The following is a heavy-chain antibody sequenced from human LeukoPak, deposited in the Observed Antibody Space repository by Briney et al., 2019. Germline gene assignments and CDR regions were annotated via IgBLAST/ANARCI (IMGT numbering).Heavy chain of an antibody. CDR3: ARFLSGHSAFDI. Sequence: GESLKISCKCSGYSCTNYWIGWVRQMPGKGLEWLVIIYPGDFDTRYSPSFQGQVTISADKSISTAYLQWSSLKASDTAMYYCARFLSGHSAFDIGGQGTMVTVSS. CDR1: GYSCTNYW. J-gene: IGHJ3*02. D-gene: IGHD3-3*01. V-gene: IGHV5-51*01. CDR2: IYPGDFDT.